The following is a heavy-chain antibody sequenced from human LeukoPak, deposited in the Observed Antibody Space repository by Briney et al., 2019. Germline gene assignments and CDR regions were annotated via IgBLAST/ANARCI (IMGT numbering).Heavy chain of an antibody. CDR1: GYTFTSYG. J-gene: IGHJ5*02. CDR2: ISAYNGNT. Sequence: ASVKVSCKASGYTFTSYGISWVRQAPGQGLEWMGWISAYNGNTNYAQKLQGRVTMTTDTSTSTAYMELSRLRSDDTAVYYCARDVSLGWFDPWGQGTLVTVSS. D-gene: IGHD3-16*02. V-gene: IGHV1-18*01. CDR3: ARDVSLGWFDP.